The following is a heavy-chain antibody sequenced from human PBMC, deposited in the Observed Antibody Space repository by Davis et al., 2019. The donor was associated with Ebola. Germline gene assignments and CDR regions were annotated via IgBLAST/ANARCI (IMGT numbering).Heavy chain of an antibody. J-gene: IGHJ4*02. CDR2: ISHSGRT. V-gene: IGHV4-34*01. Sequence: SETLSLTCAVYGGSFSDYFWSWIRQPPGRGLEWLGEISHSGRTNYSPSLQRRVTLSVDAPKNQFYLKLNSVTAADTAMYYCARTTKTSVSGSGLGYTYFDVWGQGSLVTVSS. CDR1: GGSFSDYF. D-gene: IGHD5-18*01. CDR3: ARTTKTSVSGSGLGYTYFDV.